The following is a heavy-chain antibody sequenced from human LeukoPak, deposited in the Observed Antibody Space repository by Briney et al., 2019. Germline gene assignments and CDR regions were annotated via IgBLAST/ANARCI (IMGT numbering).Heavy chain of an antibody. CDR3: ARDVYCSGGSCYYYYGMDV. V-gene: IGHV1-69*13. CDR1: GGTFSSYA. J-gene: IGHJ6*02. Sequence: ASVKVSCKASGGTFSSYAISWVRQAPGQGLEWMGGIIPIFGTANYAQKFQGGVTITADESTSTAYMELSSLRSEDTAVYYCARDVYCSGGSCYYYYGMDVWGQGTTVTVSS. CDR2: IIPIFGTA. D-gene: IGHD2-15*01.